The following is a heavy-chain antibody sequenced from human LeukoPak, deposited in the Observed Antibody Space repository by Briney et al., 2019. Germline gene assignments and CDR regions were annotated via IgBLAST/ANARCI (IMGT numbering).Heavy chain of an antibody. J-gene: IGHJ4*02. V-gene: IGHV1-69*05. CDR3: ARGVLMVYAPHYFDY. CDR2: IIPIFGTA. D-gene: IGHD2-8*01. Sequence: SVKVSCKASGGTFSSYAISWVRQAPGQGLEWMGGIIPIFGTANYAQKFQGRVTITTDESTSTAYMELSSLRSEDTAVYYCARGVLMVYAPHYFDYWGQGTLVTVSS. CDR1: GGTFSSYA.